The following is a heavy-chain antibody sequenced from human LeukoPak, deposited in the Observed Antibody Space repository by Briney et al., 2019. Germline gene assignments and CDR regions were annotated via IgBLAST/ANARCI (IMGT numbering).Heavy chain of an antibody. D-gene: IGHD3-22*01. V-gene: IGHV4-59*12. CDR2: IYHSGST. CDR3: ARDLRSSGLYYFDY. J-gene: IGHJ4*02. CDR1: GGSISSYY. Sequence: SETLSLTCTVSGGSISSYYWSWIRQPPGKGLEWIGYIYHSGSTYYNPSLKSRVTISVDRSKNQFSLKLSSVTAADTAVYYCARDLRSSGLYYFDYWGQGTLVTVSS.